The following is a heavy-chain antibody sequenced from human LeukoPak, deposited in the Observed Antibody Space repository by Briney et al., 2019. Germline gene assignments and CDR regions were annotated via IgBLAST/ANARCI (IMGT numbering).Heavy chain of an antibody. D-gene: IGHD3-10*01. CDR1: GGSISSYY. Sequence: SSETLSFTCTVSGGSISSYYWSWLRQPPGKGLEWLGNIYYSGSTNYNPSLKSRVAISVDTSKSQFSLKLSSVTAADTAVYYCARHPYYYGSGEVSYYFDYWGQGTLVTVSS. J-gene: IGHJ4*02. CDR2: IYYSGST. V-gene: IGHV4-59*01. CDR3: ARHPYYYGSGEVSYYFDY.